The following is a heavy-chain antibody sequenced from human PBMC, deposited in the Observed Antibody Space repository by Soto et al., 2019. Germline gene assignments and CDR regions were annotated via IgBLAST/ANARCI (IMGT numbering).Heavy chain of an antibody. CDR1: GGTFSSYT. CDR2: IIPILGIA. Sequence: QVQLVQSGAEVKKPGSSVKISCKASGGTFSSYTVSRVRQAPGQGIEWMGRIIPILGIANYAQKFQGRITITADKSTSTAYMELSSLRSEDTAVYYCARGVATNPLFDYWGQGTLVTVSS. CDR3: ARGVATNPLFDY. D-gene: IGHD5-12*01. V-gene: IGHV1-69*02. J-gene: IGHJ4*02.